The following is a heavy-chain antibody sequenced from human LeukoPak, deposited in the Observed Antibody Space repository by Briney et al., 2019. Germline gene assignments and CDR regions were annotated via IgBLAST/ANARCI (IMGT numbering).Heavy chain of an antibody. V-gene: IGHV4-38-2*01. CDR3: ARRGRYCSSTSCYYDDY. CDR1: GYSISSGYY. J-gene: IGHJ4*02. CDR2: IYHSGST. D-gene: IGHD2-2*01. Sequence: PSETLSLTCAVSGYSISSGYYWGWIRQPPGRGLEWIGSIYHSGSTYYNPSLKSRVTISVDTSKNQFSLKLSSVTAADTAVYYCARRGRYCSSTSCYYDDYWGQGTLVTVSS.